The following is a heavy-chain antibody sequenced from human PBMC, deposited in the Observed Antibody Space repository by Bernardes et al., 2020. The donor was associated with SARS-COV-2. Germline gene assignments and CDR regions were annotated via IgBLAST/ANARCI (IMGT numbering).Heavy chain of an antibody. CDR1: GFDFSNDY. J-gene: IGHJ5*02. CDR2: ISGGSDTI. V-gene: IGHV3-48*02. CDR3: ARKFASWGQGTLVTIS. D-gene: IGHD7-27*01. Sequence: GGSLRLSCVASGFDFSNDYMNWVRQSPGKGLEWVSYISGGSDTIYYADSVKGRFTISRDNAKSSLYLQMNSLRDEDTAVYYCARKFASWGQGTLVTISWGQGTLVTVSS.